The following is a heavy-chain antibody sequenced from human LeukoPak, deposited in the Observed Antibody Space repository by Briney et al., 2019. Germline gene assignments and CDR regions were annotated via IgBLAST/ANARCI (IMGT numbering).Heavy chain of an antibody. V-gene: IGHV3-11*01. Sequence: GGSQRLSCAASGFTFDDYAMHWVRQAPGKGLEWVSYISSSGSTIYYADSVKGRFTISRDNAKNSLYLQMNSLRAEDTAVYYCARDHSTFSPTNIYYFDYWGQGTLVTVSS. D-gene: IGHD2/OR15-2a*01. CDR1: GFTFDDYA. CDR3: ARDHSTFSPTNIYYFDY. J-gene: IGHJ4*02. CDR2: ISSSGSTI.